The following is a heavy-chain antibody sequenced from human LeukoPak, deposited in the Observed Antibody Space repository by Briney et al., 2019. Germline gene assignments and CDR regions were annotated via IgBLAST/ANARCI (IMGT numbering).Heavy chain of an antibody. V-gene: IGHV4-61*02. J-gene: IGHJ4*02. Sequence: SETLSLTCTVSGFSITTSDYFWSWIRQPAGKGLEWMGRIYNSGSTNYNPSLKSRVTIATDMSKNQVSLRLSSVTAADTAVYYCARDPRRDYFDYWGQGTLVTVSS. CDR1: GFSITTSDYF. CDR2: IYNSGST. CDR3: ARDPRRDYFDY.